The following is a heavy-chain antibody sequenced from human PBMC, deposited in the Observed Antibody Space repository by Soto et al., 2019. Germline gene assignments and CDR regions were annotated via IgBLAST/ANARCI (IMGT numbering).Heavy chain of an antibody. CDR2: ISSSSTI. J-gene: IGHJ5*02. Sequence: GGSLRLSCAASGFTFSSYNMNWVRQAPGKGLEWVSYISSSSTIYYADSVKGRFTISRDNAKNSLYLQMNSLRDDDTAVYYCARDSGMSWGQGTLVTVSS. CDR3: ARDSGMS. D-gene: IGHD1-20*01. CDR1: GFTFSSYN. V-gene: IGHV3-48*02.